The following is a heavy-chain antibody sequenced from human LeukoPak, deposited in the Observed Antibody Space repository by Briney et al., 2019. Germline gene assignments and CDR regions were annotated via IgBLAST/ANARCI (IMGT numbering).Heavy chain of an antibody. J-gene: IGHJ4*02. D-gene: IGHD6-19*01. CDR1: PGYGFTSHW. Sequence: GGSLRLSCVTSPGYGFTSHWMNWVRQAPGKGLEWVANINQDASEKYYVDSAKGRFTISRDSAKNSLYLQKHSLRADDTAVYYCARDHSGGWYAVLDYWGQGTLVTVSS. V-gene: IGHV3-7*03. CDR2: INQDASEK. CDR3: ARDHSGGWYAVLDY.